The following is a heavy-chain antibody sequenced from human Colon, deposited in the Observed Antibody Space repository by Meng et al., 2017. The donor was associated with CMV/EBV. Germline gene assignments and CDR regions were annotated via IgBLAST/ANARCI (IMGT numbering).Heavy chain of an antibody. J-gene: IGHJ4*02. V-gene: IGHV3-48*03. CDR3: ARSGYNYGSGFDY. Sequence: GESLKISCVGSGFTFSTYEFNWVLQAPGKGLEWVSYISSDGRTIYYADSGKGRFTTSRDNARDSLYLQMNSLRAEDTAVYYCARSGYNYGSGFDYWGQGTLVTVSS. CDR2: ISSDGRTI. D-gene: IGHD5-18*01. CDR1: GFTFSTYE.